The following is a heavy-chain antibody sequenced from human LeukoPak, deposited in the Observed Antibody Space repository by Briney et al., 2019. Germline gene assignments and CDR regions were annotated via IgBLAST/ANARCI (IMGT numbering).Heavy chain of an antibody. J-gene: IGHJ5*02. Sequence: PGGSLRLSCAASGFTFSSYSMNWVRQAPGKGLEWVSSISSSSSYIYYADSVKGRFTISRDNAKNSLYLQMNSLRAEDTAVYYCARLSHVYSSSWSNWFDPWGQGTLVTVSS. CDR1: GFTFSSYS. D-gene: IGHD6-13*01. CDR3: ARLSHVYSSSWSNWFDP. V-gene: IGHV3-21*01. CDR2: ISSSSSYI.